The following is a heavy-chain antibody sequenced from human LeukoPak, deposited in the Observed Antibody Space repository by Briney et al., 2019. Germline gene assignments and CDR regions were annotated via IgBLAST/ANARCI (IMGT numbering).Heavy chain of an antibody. J-gene: IGHJ4*02. CDR2: ISYDGSNK. CDR1: GFTFSSYA. CDR3: ARDREVSSGWQATFDY. D-gene: IGHD6-19*01. V-gene: IGHV3-30-3*01. Sequence: GGSLRLSCAASGFTFSSYAMHWVRQAPGKGLEWVAVISYDGSNKYYADSVKGRFTISRDNSKNTLYLQMNSLRAEDTAVYYCARDREVSSGWQATFDYWGQGTLVTVSS.